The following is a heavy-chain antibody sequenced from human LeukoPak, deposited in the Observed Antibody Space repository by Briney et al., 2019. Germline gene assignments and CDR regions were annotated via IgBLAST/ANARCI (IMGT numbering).Heavy chain of an antibody. CDR3: ARLNSPGGYYDSSGPPYYFDY. CDR2: ISVYNGHT. V-gene: IGHV1-18*01. D-gene: IGHD3-22*01. J-gene: IGHJ4*02. Sequence: GASVKVSCKASGYTFTTYAISWVRQAPGQGLEWMGWISVYNGHTNYAQKLQGRVTMTTDTSTSTAYMELRSLRSDDTAVYYCARLNSPGGYYDSSGPPYYFDYWGQGTLVTVSS. CDR1: GYTFTTYA.